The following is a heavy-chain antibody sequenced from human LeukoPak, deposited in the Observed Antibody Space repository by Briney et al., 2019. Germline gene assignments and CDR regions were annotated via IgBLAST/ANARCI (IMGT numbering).Heavy chain of an antibody. Sequence: MTSETLSLTCAVYGGSFSGYYWSWIRQPPGKGLEWIGEINHSGSTNYNPSLKSRVTISVDTSKNQFSLKLSSVTAADTAVYYCARDAPLDYWGQGTLVTVSS. CDR1: GGSFSGYY. V-gene: IGHV4-34*01. J-gene: IGHJ4*02. CDR2: INHSGST. D-gene: IGHD2-8*01. CDR3: ARDAPLDY.